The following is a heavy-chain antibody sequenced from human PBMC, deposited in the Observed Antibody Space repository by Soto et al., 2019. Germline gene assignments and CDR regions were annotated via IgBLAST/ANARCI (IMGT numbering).Heavy chain of an antibody. D-gene: IGHD6-6*01. V-gene: IGHV4-31*02. J-gene: IGHJ6*02. CDR3: ARRGGSSSGYYYYAMDV. CDR1: TDSINMGCYY. Sequence: PSQSLSLTWSLSTDSINMGCYYCSWIRQHPGKGLEWIGYIYSHGATYYNPSLKTRVPISVDTSKNQFSLNLTSVTAADTAVYYCARRGGSSSGYYYYAMDVWGQGTTVTVSS. CDR2: IYSHGAT.